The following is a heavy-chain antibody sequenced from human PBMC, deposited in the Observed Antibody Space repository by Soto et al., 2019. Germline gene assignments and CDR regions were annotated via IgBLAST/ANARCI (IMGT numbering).Heavy chain of an antibody. D-gene: IGHD6-19*01. CDR1: GFTFSSYA. CDR3: AKPGPPWLVYYFDH. V-gene: IGHV3-23*01. CDR2: ISGSGDNA. J-gene: IGHJ4*02. Sequence: EVQVLQSGGGSVQPGGSLRLSCAASGFTFSSYAMSWVRQAPGKGLEWVSGISGSGDNAYYADSVRGRFTISRDNSKNTVYLEMHSLRADDSAVYYCAKPGPPWLVYYFDHWGQGALVTVSS.